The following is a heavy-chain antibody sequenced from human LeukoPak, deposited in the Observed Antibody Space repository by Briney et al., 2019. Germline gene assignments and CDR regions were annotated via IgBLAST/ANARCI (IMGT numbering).Heavy chain of an antibody. Sequence: ASVKVSCKASGYTFTSYDINWVRQATGQGLEWMGWMNPNSGNTGYAQKFQGRVTITRNTSISTAYMELSSLRSEDTAVYYCARVSGVAVAGLFDYWGQGTLVTVSS. D-gene: IGHD6-19*01. J-gene: IGHJ4*02. V-gene: IGHV1-8*03. CDR1: GYTFTSYD. CDR3: ARVSGVAVAGLFDY. CDR2: MNPNSGNT.